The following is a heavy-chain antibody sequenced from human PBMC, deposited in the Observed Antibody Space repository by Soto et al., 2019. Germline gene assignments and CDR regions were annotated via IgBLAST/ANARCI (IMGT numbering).Heavy chain of an antibody. CDR1: GFTVSSNY. D-gene: IGHD3-10*01. J-gene: IGHJ3*02. CDR3: ARAQAGTMVRGVIITTAFDI. CDR2: IYSGGST. Sequence: PGGSLRLSCAASGFTVSSNYMSWVRQAPGKGLEWVSVIYSGGSTYYADSVKGRFTISRHNSKNTLYLQMNSLRAEDTAVYYCARAQAGTMVRGVIITTAFDIWGQGTMVTVSS. V-gene: IGHV3-53*04.